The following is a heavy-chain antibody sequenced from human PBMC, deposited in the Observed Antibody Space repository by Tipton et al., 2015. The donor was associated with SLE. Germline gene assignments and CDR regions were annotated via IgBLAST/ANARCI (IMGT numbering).Heavy chain of an antibody. CDR1: GDSINTRYY. CDR3: ARDRIPVYSGSYLAGFYYGMDV. CDR2: LYPGGST. D-gene: IGHD1-26*01. V-gene: IGHV4-61*02. Sequence: TLSLTCTVSGDSINTRYYWSWVRQPAGKGLEWIGRLYPGGSTNYNPALKSRVTISIDKSKNQVSLKLSSVTAADTAVYYCARDRIPVYSGSYLAGFYYGMDVWGQGTAVTVSS. J-gene: IGHJ6*02.